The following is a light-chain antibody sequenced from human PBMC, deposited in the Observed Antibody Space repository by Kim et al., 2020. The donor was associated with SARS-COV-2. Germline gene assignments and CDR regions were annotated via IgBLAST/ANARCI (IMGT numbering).Light chain of an antibody. CDR1: QSVSSY. J-gene: IGKJ5*01. CDR2: DAS. Sequence: EIVLTQSPATLSLSPGERATLSCRASQSVSSYLAWYQHKPAQAPRLLIYDASNRATGIPARFSGSGSGTDFTLTISSLEPEDFAVYYCQQRSNWPQITFGQGTRLEIK. V-gene: IGKV3-11*01. CDR3: QQRSNWPQIT.